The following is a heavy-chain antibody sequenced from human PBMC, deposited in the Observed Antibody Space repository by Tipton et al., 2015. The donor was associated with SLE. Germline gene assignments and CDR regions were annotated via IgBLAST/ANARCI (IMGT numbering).Heavy chain of an antibody. V-gene: IGHV3-73*01. CDR3: AKDGVPDYSNYYFGWYFDL. Sequence: GSLRLSCAASGFTFSGSAMHWVRQASGKGLEWAGRIRSKANSYATAYAASVKGRFTISRDDSKNTAYLQMNSLKTEDTAVYYCAKDGVPDYSNYYFGWYFDLWGRGTLVTVSS. CDR2: IRSKANSYAT. D-gene: IGHD4-11*01. J-gene: IGHJ2*01. CDR1: GFTFSGSA.